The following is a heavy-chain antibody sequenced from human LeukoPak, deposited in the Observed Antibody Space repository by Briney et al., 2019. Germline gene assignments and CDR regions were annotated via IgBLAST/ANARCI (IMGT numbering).Heavy chain of an antibody. CDR3: ARDPIPVSGWTGEYYFDY. CDR1: GGTFSSYA. J-gene: IGHJ4*02. V-gene: IGHV1-69*06. D-gene: IGHD6-19*01. Sequence: SVKVSCKASGGTFSSYAISWVRQAPGQGLEWMGGIIPIFGTANYAHTFQGRVTITADKSTSTAYMQLSSLRSEDTAVYYCARDPIPVSGWTGEYYFDYWGQGTLVTVSS. CDR2: IIPIFGTA.